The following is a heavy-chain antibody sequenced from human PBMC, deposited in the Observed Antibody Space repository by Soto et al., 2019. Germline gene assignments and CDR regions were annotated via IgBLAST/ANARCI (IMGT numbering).Heavy chain of an antibody. CDR3: ARDVGKNY. CDR2: IHSSGNL. D-gene: IGHD3-10*01. J-gene: IGHJ4*02. CDR1: GASVSSYY. Sequence: SETLSLTCTVSGASVSSYYWSWFRQPVGKGLEWIGRIHSSGNLNYNPSLESRVTMSLDTSKNQFSLRLTSVTAADTALYLCARDVGKNYWGQGIRVTVSP. V-gene: IGHV4-4*07.